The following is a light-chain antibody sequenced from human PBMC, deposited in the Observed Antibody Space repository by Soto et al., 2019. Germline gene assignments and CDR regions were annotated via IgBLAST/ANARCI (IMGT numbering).Light chain of an antibody. J-gene: IGKJ1*01. CDR3: QQYGSSPWT. V-gene: IGKV3-20*01. CDR2: GAS. CDR1: QSVSSSY. Sequence: EIVLTQSPGTLSLSPGERATLSCRASQSVSSSYLAWYQQKPGQAPRLLIYGASSRATGIPDRFSGSGSGIDFTLTISRLEPEEFAVYYCQQYGSSPWTFGQGTKVEI.